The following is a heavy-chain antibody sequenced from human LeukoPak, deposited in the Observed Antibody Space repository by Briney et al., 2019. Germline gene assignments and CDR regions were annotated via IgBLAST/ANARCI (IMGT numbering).Heavy chain of an antibody. CDR2: IYYSGST. CDR3: ARAAFRSHLTTFDY. V-gene: IGHV4-59*01. Sequence: KPSETLSLTCTVSGGSISSYYWSWIRQPPGKGLEWIGYIYYSGSTNYNPSLKSRVTISVDTSKNQFSLKLSSVTAADTAVYYCARAAFRSHLTTFDYWGQGTLVTVSS. D-gene: IGHD1-14*01. CDR1: GGSISSYY. J-gene: IGHJ4*02.